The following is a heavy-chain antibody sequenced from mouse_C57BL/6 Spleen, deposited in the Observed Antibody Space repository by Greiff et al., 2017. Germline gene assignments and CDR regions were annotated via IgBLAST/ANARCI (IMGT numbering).Heavy chain of an antibody. J-gene: IGHJ2*01. CDR3: ASSNSYFDY. V-gene: IGHV3-6*01. CDR2: ISYDGSN. CDR1: GYSITSGYY. Sequence: EVQLQQSGPGLVKPSQSLSLTCSVTGYSITSGYYWNWIRQFPGNKLEWMGYISYDGSNNYNPSLKNRISITRDTSKNQFFLKLNSVTTEDTATYYCASSNSYFDYWGQGTTLTVSS. D-gene: IGHD2-5*01.